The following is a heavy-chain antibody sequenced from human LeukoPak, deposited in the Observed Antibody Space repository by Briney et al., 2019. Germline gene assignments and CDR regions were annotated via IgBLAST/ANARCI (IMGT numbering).Heavy chain of an antibody. J-gene: IGHJ4*02. D-gene: IGHD2-21*02. CDR2: ISGRRGYT. CDR3: ASRGGDLPYYFDY. CDR1: GVISRNYG. Sequence: GGSLRLSCEASGVISRNYGIGWVRQAPGMGLEWVSGISGRRGYTYYADSVKGRFTISRDNSKNTLYLQMNSLRAEDTALYYCASRGGDLPYYFDYWGLGTLVTVSS. V-gene: IGHV3-23*01.